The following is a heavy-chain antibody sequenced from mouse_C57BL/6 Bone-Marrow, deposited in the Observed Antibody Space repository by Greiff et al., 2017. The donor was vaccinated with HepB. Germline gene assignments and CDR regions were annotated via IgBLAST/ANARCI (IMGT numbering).Heavy chain of an antibody. Sequence: VQLQQPGAELVKPGASVKLSCKASGYTFTSYWMHWVKQRPGQGLEWIGMIHPNSGSTNYNEKFKSKATLTVDKSSSTAYMQLSSLTSEDSAVYYCALITTVVATPYFDYWGQGTTLTVSS. CDR1: GYTFTSYW. CDR2: IHPNSGST. D-gene: IGHD1-1*01. CDR3: ALITTVVATPYFDY. V-gene: IGHV1-64*01. J-gene: IGHJ2*01.